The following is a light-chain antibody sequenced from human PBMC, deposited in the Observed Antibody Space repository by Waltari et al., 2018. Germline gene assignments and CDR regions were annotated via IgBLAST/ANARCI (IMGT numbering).Light chain of an antibody. V-gene: IGLV3-21*04. CDR1: DIGRKT. CDR3: QVWDRGAHWV. Sequence: SYVLTQPPSVSVAPGKTASITCGGNDIGRKTVHWYQRRPGRAPLLVIYSDNDRPSGIPERLCGSKSGNTATLTISRVEVGDEADYYCQVWDRGAHWVFGGGTKLTVL. J-gene: IGLJ3*02. CDR2: SDN.